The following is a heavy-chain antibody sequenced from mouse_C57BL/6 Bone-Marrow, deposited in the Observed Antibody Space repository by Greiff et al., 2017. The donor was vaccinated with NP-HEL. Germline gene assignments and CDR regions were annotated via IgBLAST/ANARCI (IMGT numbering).Heavy chain of an antibody. J-gene: IGHJ1*03. V-gene: IGHV1-42*01. CDR1: GYSFTGYY. Sequence: EVQVVESGPELVKPGASVKISCKASGYSFTGYYMNWVKQSPEKSLEWIGEINPSTGGTTYNQKFKAKATLTVDKSSSTAYMQLKSLTSEDSAVYYCARKVYYYGSSPDWYFDVWGTGTTVTVSS. CDR3: ARKVYYYGSSPDWYFDV. CDR2: INPSTGGT. D-gene: IGHD1-1*01.